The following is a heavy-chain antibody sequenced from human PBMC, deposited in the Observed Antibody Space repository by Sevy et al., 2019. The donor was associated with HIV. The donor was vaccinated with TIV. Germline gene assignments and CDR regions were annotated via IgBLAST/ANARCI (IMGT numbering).Heavy chain of an antibody. D-gene: IGHD6-13*01. CDR3: ARVGSSSWYYFDY. CDR1: GGSVSSGSYY. CDR2: IYYSGST. V-gene: IGHV4-61*01. Sequence: SETLSLTCTVSGGSVSSGSYYWSWIRQPPGKGLEWIGCIYYSGSTNYNPSLKSRVTISVDTSKNQFSLKLSSVTAADTAVYYCARVGSSSWYYFDYWGQGTLVTVSS. J-gene: IGHJ4*02.